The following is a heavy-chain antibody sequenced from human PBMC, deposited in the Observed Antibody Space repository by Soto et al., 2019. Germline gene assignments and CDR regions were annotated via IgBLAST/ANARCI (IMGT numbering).Heavy chain of an antibody. CDR3: ANDAPRLGGGSSFAH. Sequence: EVQLWESGVVLVQPGGSLRLSSAASGFMFNNQDMGWVRQAPGKGLEWVSGISADGTRTYYADSMRGRFTISRHNSKNTLSLQVDGLRAQDTAIYYRANDAPRLGGGSSFAHCGQGILVTGSS. J-gene: IGHJ4*02. CDR1: GFMFNNQD. D-gene: IGHD3-16*01. CDR2: ISADGTRT. V-gene: IGHV3-23*01.